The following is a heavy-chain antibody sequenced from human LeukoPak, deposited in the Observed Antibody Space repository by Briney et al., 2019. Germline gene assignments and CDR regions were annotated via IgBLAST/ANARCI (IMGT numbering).Heavy chain of an antibody. J-gene: IGHJ6*02. Sequence: SSQTLSLTCAISGDSVSRNSAAWNWIRQSPSRGLEWLGRTHYTSTWNNDYAVSVKSRITINPDTSKNQFSLHLNSVTPEDTAVYYCARGQSSYFAMDVWGQGTTVTVS. CDR1: GDSVSRNSAA. CDR3: ARGQSSYFAMDV. V-gene: IGHV6-1*01. CDR2: THYTSTWNN. D-gene: IGHD5-24*01.